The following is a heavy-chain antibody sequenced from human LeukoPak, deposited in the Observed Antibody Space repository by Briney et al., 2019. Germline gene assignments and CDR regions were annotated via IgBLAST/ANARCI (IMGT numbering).Heavy chain of an antibody. J-gene: IGHJ4*02. CDR3: ARSTYYDFWSGYYYFDY. V-gene: IGHV3-21*06. Sequence: PGGSLRLSCAASGFTFDSYSMNWVRQAPGNGLEWVSSITSSSSDTYYADSVKGRFTISRDNAKNSLYLQMNSLRAEDTAVYYCARSTYYDFWSGYYYFDYWGQGTLVTVSS. CDR1: GFTFDSYS. CDR2: ITSSSSDT. D-gene: IGHD3-3*01.